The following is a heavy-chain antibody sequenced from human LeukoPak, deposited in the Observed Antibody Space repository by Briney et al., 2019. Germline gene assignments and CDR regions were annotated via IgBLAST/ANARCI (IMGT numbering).Heavy chain of an antibody. V-gene: IGHV4-38-2*02. D-gene: IGHD2-15*01. CDR3: ARALGYCSGGSCYGPDY. CDR1: GYSITNIYY. CDR2: IYHTGST. J-gene: IGHJ4*02. Sequence: PSETLSLTCTVSGYSITNIYYWGWIRQPPGKGLEWIGSIYHTGSTNYNPSLKSRVTLSVDKSKNQFSLKLSSVTAADTAVYYCARALGYCSGGSCYGPDYWGQGTLVTVSS.